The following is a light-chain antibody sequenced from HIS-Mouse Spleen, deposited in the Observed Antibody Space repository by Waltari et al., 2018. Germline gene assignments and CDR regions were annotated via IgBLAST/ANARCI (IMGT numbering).Light chain of an antibody. CDR1: SSDVGGYNY. CDR3: SSYTSSSTLV. V-gene: IGLV2-14*03. CDR2: DVS. Sequence: QSALTQPASVSGSPGQSVTISCTGPSSDVGGYNYVSWYQQHPGKAPKLMIYDVSNRPSGVSNRFSGSKSCNTASLTISGLQAEDEADYYCSSYTSSSTLVFGGGTKLTVL. J-gene: IGLJ3*02.